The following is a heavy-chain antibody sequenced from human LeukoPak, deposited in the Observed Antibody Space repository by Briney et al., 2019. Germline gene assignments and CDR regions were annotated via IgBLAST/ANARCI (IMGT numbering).Heavy chain of an antibody. CDR1: GYSFTDYY. CDR3: ARGREIHGGSDTKLDDY. D-gene: IGHD3-16*01. J-gene: IGHJ4*02. CDR2: ISPRSGDT. Sequence: ASVKGSCKASGYSFTDYYMHWVRQAPGQGLEWMGWISPRSGDTSYAQKFQGRVTMTRDTSINTVDMDLSGLTSDDTAVFYCARGREIHGGSDTKLDDYWGQGTLVTVSS. V-gene: IGHV1-2*02.